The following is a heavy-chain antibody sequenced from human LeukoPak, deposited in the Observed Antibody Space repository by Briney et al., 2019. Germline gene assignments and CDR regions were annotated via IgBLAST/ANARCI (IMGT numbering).Heavy chain of an antibody. Sequence: ASVKVSCKASGYTFTSYDINWVRQATGQGLEWMGWMNPNSGNTGYAQKFQGRVTMTRNTSISTAYMELSSLRSEDTAVYYCARVGLMYQLLLDDYYYGMGVWGQGTTVTVSS. D-gene: IGHD2-2*01. CDR3: ARVGLMYQLLLDDYYYGMGV. CDR1: GYTFTSYD. J-gene: IGHJ6*02. V-gene: IGHV1-8*01. CDR2: MNPNSGNT.